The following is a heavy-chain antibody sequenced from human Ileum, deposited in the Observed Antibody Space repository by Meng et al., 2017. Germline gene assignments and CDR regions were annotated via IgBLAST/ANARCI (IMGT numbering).Heavy chain of an antibody. J-gene: IGHJ5*02. Sequence: QVRMRGSGQGLVKPSGSRSLTCAVSGGSMSDSNWGGWVRQPPGKGLEWIGEIYHTGSTNYNPSLKSRVTMSLDKSKNQFFLDLTSVTAADTAVYYCARDLLGPAIAASGYFDPWGQGTLVTVSS. D-gene: IGHD5-12*01. CDR1: GGSMSDSNW. CDR2: IYHTGST. CDR3: ARDLLGPAIAASGYFDP. V-gene: IGHV4-4*02.